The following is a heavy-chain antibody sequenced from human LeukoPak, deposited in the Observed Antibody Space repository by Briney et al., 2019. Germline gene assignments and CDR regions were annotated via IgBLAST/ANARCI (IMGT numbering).Heavy chain of an antibody. V-gene: IGHV3-23*01. CDR1: RFTFSSYA. CDR3: AKKYYHQFDC. CDR2: ITASGDRT. D-gene: IGHD2-2*01. J-gene: IGHJ4*02. Sequence: GGSLRLSCAASRFTFSSYAMTWVRQAPGKGLEWVSFITASGDRTFYADSVKGRFTISRDNSKNTLNLQMNSLRAEDTAVYYCAKKYYHQFDCWGQGALVTVSS.